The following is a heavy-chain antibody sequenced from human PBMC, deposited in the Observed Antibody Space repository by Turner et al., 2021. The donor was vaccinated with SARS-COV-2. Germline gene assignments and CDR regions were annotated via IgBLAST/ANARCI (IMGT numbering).Heavy chain of an antibody. D-gene: IGHD3-10*01. CDR2: IIPIFVTA. Sequence: QVQLVQSGAEVKKPGSSVKVSCKASGGTFSSYAISWVRQAPGQGLEWMGEIIPIFVTANDAQKFQGRVTITADKSTGTAFMELSSLRSEDTAVYYCARGATMVRGVIENLYYYYYGMDVWGQGTTVTVSS. CDR1: GGTFSSYA. V-gene: IGHV1-69*06. CDR3: ARGATMVRGVIENLYYYYYGMDV. J-gene: IGHJ6*02.